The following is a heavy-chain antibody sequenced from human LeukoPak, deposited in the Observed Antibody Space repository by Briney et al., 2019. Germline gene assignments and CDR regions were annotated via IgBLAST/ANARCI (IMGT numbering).Heavy chain of an antibody. CDR2: IYYSGTT. J-gene: IGHJ5*02. CDR3: ARQQCNGGSCYSRATWFDP. CDR1: GGSISSTIYY. V-gene: IGHV4-39*01. D-gene: IGHD2-15*01. Sequence: PSETLSLTCTVSGGSISSTIYYWGWIRQPPGKGLEWIGSIYYSGTTYYSPSLKSRVNISVHTSKNQFSLKLSSVTAADTAVYYCARQQCNGGSCYSRATWFDPWGQGTLVTVSS.